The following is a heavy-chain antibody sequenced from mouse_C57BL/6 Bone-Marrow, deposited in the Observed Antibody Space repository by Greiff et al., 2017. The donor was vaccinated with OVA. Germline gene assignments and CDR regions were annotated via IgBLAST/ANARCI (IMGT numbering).Heavy chain of an antibody. J-gene: IGHJ3*01. V-gene: IGHV1-39*01. D-gene: IGHD4-1*01. CDR1: GYSFTDYN. CDR2: INPNYGTT. Sequence: VQLQQSGAELARPGASVKLSCKASGYSFTDYNMNWVKQSNGKSLEWIGVINPNYGTTSYNQKFKGKATLTVDQSSSTAYMQLNSLTSEDSAVYYCARSNLTPWFAYWGQGTLVTVSA. CDR3: ARSNLTPWFAY.